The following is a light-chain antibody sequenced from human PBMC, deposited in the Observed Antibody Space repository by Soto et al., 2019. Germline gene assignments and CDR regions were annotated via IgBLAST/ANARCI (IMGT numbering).Light chain of an antibody. J-gene: IGLJ1*01. Sequence: QSVLTQPPSVSAAAGQKVTISCSGSSSNIGTNRVSWYQQLPGTAPKLLIYDNNKRPSGILGRFSGSKSGTSATLGITELETGDEADFYCGTWDNSLSAYVFGTGTKVTVL. CDR2: DNN. V-gene: IGLV1-51*01. CDR3: GTWDNSLSAYV. CDR1: SSNIGTNR.